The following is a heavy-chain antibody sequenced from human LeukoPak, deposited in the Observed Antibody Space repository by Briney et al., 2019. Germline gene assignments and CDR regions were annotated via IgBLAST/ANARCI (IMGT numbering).Heavy chain of an antibody. V-gene: IGHV3-30*02. CDR3: ARDPRTGSPDYFDY. CDR2: IHYDGSDK. D-gene: IGHD3-10*01. CDR1: GFTFSSYG. J-gene: IGHJ4*02. Sequence: GGSLRLSCAASGFTFSSYGMHWVRQAPGKGLEWVAFIHYDGSDKYFADSVKGRFIISRDNSKNTLYLKMNSLRTEDTAVYYCARDPRTGSPDYFDYWGQGTLVTVSS.